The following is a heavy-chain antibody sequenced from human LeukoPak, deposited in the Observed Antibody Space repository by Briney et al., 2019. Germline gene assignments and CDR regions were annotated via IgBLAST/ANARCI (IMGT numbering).Heavy chain of an antibody. CDR2: ISWDGGST. CDR3: AKERLRGLSYYYYMDV. Sequence: GGSLRLSCAASGFTFDDYTMHWVRQAPGKGLEWVSLISWDGGSTYYADSVKGRFTISRDNSKNSLYLQMNSLRTEDTALYYCAKERLRGLSYYYYMDVWGKGTTVTVSS. D-gene: IGHD4-17*01. V-gene: IGHV3-43*01. CDR1: GFTFDDYT. J-gene: IGHJ6*03.